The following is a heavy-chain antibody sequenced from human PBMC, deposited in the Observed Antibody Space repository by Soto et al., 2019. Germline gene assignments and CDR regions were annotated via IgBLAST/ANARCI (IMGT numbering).Heavy chain of an antibody. CDR1: GYSFTNYH. Sequence: QVQLVQSGAEVKQPGASVKVSCKASGYSFTNYHLDWVRQAPGQGLEWMGMIIPSGGRTNYAQKLKGRVTMTRDTSTGPVYLVPTSLKSEDMAVYHCSRATAGDTREFDSGGKGTLVTVT. CDR2: IIPSGGRT. D-gene: IGHD3-3*01. V-gene: IGHV1-46*01. J-gene: IGHJ4*02. CDR3: SRATAGDTREFDS.